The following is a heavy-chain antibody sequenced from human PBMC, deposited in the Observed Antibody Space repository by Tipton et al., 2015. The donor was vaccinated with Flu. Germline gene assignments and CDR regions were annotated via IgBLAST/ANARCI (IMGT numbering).Heavy chain of an antibody. D-gene: IGHD3-22*01. J-gene: IGHJ4*02. V-gene: IGHV1-18*01. Sequence: QLVQSGAEVKKPGTSVKVSCRASGYTFTNFGISWVRQAPGQGLEWMGWINAYNGNADYGQKVKGRVTMTTDTSTSTAYMELRSLRFDDTAVYYCAGRMGDSSGSLWDSWGQGTPVTVYS. CDR3: AGRMGDSSGSLWDS. CDR1: GYTFTNFG. CDR2: INAYNGNA.